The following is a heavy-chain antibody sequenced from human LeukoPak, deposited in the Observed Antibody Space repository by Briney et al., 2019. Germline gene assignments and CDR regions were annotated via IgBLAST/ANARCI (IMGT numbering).Heavy chain of an antibody. CDR1: GFTFGSYA. CDR3: AKGPEYSYGLDYFDY. Sequence: PGGSLRLSCAASGFTFGSYAMSWVRQAPGKGLEWVSAISGSGGSTYYADSVKGRFTISRDNSKNTLYLQMNSLRAEDTAVYYCAKGPEYSYGLDYFDYWGQGTLVTVSS. CDR2: ISGSGGST. D-gene: IGHD5-18*01. J-gene: IGHJ4*02. V-gene: IGHV3-23*01.